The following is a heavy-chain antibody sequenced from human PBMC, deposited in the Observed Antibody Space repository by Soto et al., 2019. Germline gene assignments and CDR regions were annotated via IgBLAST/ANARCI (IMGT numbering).Heavy chain of an antibody. D-gene: IGHD6-19*01. V-gene: IGHV3-23*01. CDR2: ISGSGGST. CDR3: AKDRPQWLVVDY. Sequence: EVQLLESGGGLVQPGGSLRLSCAASGFTFSSYAMSWVRQAPGKGLEWVSVISGSGGSTYYADSVKGRFTISRDNSKNTLYLPMNSLRAEDTAVYYCAKDRPQWLVVDYWGQGTLVTVSS. CDR1: GFTFSSYA. J-gene: IGHJ4*02.